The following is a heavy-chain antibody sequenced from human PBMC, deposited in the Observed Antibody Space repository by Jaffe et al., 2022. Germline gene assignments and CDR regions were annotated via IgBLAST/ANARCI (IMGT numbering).Heavy chain of an antibody. D-gene: IGHD3-9*01. CDR3: ARVRYDILTGYYISGNYFDY. CDR2: INHSGST. Sequence: QVQLQQWGAGLLKPSETLSLTCAVYGGSFSGYYWSWIRQPPGKGLEWIGEINHSGSTNYNPSLKSRVTISVDTSKNQFSLKLSSVTAADTAVYYCARVRYDILTGYYISGNYFDYWGQGTLVTVSS. V-gene: IGHV4-34*01. CDR1: GGSFSGYY. J-gene: IGHJ4*02.